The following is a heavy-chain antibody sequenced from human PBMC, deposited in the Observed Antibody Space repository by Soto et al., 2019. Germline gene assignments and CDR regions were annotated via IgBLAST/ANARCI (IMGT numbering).Heavy chain of an antibody. CDR2: IYYSGST. CDR1: RCSIISYY. CDR3: ARDRRASIATRGVLVSYYYMDV. J-gene: IGHJ6*03. Sequence: SETRSLTSTVFRCSIISYYWSWIQQPPGQGLEWIGYIYYSGSTNYNPSLKSRVTISVDTSKNQFSLKLSSVTAADTAVYYCARDRRASIATRGVLVSYYYMDVWGKGTTVT. V-gene: IGHV4-59*01. D-gene: IGHD6-6*01.